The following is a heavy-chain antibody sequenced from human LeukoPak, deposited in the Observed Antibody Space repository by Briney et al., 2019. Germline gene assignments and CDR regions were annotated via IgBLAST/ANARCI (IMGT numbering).Heavy chain of an antibody. CDR1: GYTFTSYG. CDR3: AREGYYDSSGYSDYYYYGMDV. J-gene: IGHJ6*02. Sequence: ASVKVSCKASGYTFTSYGISWVRQAPGQGLEWMGRISAYNGNTNYAQKLQGRVTMTTDTSTSTAYMELRSLRSDDTAVYYCAREGYYDSSGYSDYYYYGMDVWGQGTTVTVSS. D-gene: IGHD3-22*01. CDR2: ISAYNGNT. V-gene: IGHV1-18*01.